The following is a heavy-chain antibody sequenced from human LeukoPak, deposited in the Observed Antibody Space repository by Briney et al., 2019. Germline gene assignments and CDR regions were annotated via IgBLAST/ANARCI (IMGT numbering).Heavy chain of an antibody. V-gene: IGHV4-61*02. CDR2: IYTSGST. CDR1: GGSISSGSYY. J-gene: IGHJ5*02. CDR3: ARDLATMVSNHWFDP. Sequence: SETLSLTCTVSGGSISSGSYYWSWIRQPAGKGLEWIGRIYTSGSTNYNPSLKSRVTISVDTSKNQFSLKLSSVTAADTAVYYCARDLATMVSNHWFDPWGQGTLVTVSS. D-gene: IGHD3-10*01.